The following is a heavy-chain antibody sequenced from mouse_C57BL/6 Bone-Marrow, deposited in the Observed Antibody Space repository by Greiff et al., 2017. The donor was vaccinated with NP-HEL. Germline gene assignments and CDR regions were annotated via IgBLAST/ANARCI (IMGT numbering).Heavy chain of an antibody. CDR1: GYTFTSYW. Sequence: QVQLQQPGAELVRPGTSVKLSCKASGYTFTSYWMHWVKQRPGQGLEWIGVIDPSDSYTNYNQKFQGKATLTVDTSSSTAYMQLSSLTSEDSAVYYCAREGYYAWFAYWGQGTLVTVSA. CDR3: AREGYYAWFAY. J-gene: IGHJ3*01. V-gene: IGHV1-59*01. D-gene: IGHD1-1*02. CDR2: IDPSDSYT.